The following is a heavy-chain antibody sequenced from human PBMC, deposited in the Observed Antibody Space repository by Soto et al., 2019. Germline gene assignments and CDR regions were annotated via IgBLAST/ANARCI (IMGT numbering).Heavy chain of an antibody. V-gene: IGHV3-30*18. D-gene: IGHD6-19*01. CDR3: VKTVGGWYAGQHYFYMDV. J-gene: IGHJ6*03. Sequence: QVQLVESGGGVVQPGGSLRLSCAASGFNFINHGMHWVRQAPGKGLEWVAVISFDGEKEFYTESVKGRFIISRDNLKHTLSLQMNNLGGADTAVYFCVKTVGGWYAGQHYFYMDVWGKGTTVIVSS. CDR1: GFNFINHG. CDR2: ISFDGEKE.